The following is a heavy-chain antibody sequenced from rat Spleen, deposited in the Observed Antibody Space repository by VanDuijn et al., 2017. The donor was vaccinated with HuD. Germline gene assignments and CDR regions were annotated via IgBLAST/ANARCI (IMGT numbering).Heavy chain of an antibody. D-gene: IGHD1-11*01. CDR1: GFTFNNYW. Sequence: EVHLVESGGGLVQPGRSLKLSCVASGFTFNNYWMTWIRQAPGKGLEWVANISHSGGNTYYPDSVKGRFSISRDNARGILYLHMSSLGSEDTATYYCARRVGGYSAFDYWGQGVMVTVSS. J-gene: IGHJ2*01. V-gene: IGHV5-31*01. CDR3: ARRVGGYSAFDY. CDR2: ISHSGGNT.